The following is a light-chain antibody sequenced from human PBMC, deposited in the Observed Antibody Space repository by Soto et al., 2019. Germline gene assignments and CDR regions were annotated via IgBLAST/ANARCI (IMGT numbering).Light chain of an antibody. CDR3: RQRYSTSIT. Sequence: DSHLTQETTSMSASVVDRVTITCRASQSISSYLNWYQQKPGKAPQLLIFAASSLQSGVPSRFSGSGAGTDFILTISSLQPEDVATDYCRQRYSTSITFGQGTRVDI. CDR1: QSISSY. V-gene: IGKV1-39*01. J-gene: IGKJ5*01. CDR2: AAS.